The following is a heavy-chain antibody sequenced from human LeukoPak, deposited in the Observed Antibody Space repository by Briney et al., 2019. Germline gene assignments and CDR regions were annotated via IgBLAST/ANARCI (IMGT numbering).Heavy chain of an antibody. Sequence: GGSLRLSCAASGFTVSSNYMSWVRQAPGKGLEWVSVIYSGGSTYYADSVKGRFTISRDNSKNTLYLQMNSLRSDDTAVYYCARESSSSPFPYYYYYYGMDVWGQGTTVTVSS. CDR2: IYSGGST. V-gene: IGHV3-66*01. D-gene: IGHD6-13*01. CDR1: GFTVSSNY. J-gene: IGHJ6*02. CDR3: ARESSSSPFPYYYYYYGMDV.